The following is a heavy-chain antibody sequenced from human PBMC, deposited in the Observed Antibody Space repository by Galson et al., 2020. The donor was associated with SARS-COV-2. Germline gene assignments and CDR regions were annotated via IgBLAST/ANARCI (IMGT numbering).Heavy chain of an antibody. CDR3: ARDPTLESPAY. V-gene: IGHV4-30-4*07. D-gene: IGHD3-3*01. J-gene: IGHJ4*02. Sequence: SETLSLTCSVSGVSMSTGDYSWSWIRQPPGQGLEWLGYIYYSGSTFYNQALQNRLSISVDTSKNQFFLRLRSVTAADTAFYYCARDPTLESPAYWGQGTLVTVSS. CDR2: IYYSGST. CDR1: GVSMSTGDYS.